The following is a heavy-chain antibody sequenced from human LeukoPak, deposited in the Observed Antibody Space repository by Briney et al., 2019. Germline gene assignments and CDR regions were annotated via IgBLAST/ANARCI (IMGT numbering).Heavy chain of an antibody. D-gene: IGHD3-3*01. Sequence: SETLSLTCAVYGGSFSVYHWSWIRQPPGKGLEWIGEINHSGSTNYIPSLKSRVTISIDTSKNQFSLKLSSVTAADTAVYYCATYYDFWRASDIWGQGTMVTVSS. CDR2: INHSGST. CDR3: ATYYDFWRASDI. CDR1: GGSFSVYH. V-gene: IGHV4-34*01. J-gene: IGHJ3*02.